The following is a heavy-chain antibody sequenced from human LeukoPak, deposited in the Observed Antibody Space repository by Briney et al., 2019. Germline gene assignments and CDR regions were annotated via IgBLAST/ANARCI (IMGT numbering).Heavy chain of an antibody. CDR2: ISGGGGST. Sequence: GGSLRLSCAASGFTFRIYAMSWVRQAPGKGLGWVSEISGGGGSTYYADSVKGRFTISRDNSKNTLYLQMNSLRAEDTAVYYCAKENSARVVITPIDYWGQGTLVSVSS. V-gene: IGHV3-23*01. J-gene: IGHJ4*02. CDR1: GFTFRIYA. D-gene: IGHD3-22*01. CDR3: AKENSARVVITPIDY.